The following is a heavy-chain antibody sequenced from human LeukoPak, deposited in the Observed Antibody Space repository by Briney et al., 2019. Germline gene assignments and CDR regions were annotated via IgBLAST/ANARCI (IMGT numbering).Heavy chain of an antibody. CDR3: ARDRGGRTGYASGDFDF. Sequence: SETLSLTCVVSSFSISNGFYWVWIRQPPGKGMEWIGNVFYSGVTYYNPSLMSRVTISVDTSKNQFSLKLNSVTAADTAVYYCARDRGGRTGYASGDFDFWGQGVLVTVSS. D-gene: IGHD5-12*01. CDR1: SFSISNGFY. J-gene: IGHJ4*02. V-gene: IGHV4-38-2*02. CDR2: VFYSGVT.